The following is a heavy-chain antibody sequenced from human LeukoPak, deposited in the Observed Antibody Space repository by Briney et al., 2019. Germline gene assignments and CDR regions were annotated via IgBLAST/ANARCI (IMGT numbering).Heavy chain of an antibody. Sequence: GSLRLSCAASGFTFSSYSMNWVRQAPGKGLEWVSSISSSSSYIHYADSVKGRFTISRDNAKNSLYLQMNSLRAEDTAVYYCARVPTYYDILTGKSPLYYFDYWGQGTLVTVSS. D-gene: IGHD3-9*01. CDR1: GFTFSSYS. V-gene: IGHV3-21*01. CDR3: ARVPTYYDILTGKSPLYYFDY. CDR2: ISSSSSYI. J-gene: IGHJ4*02.